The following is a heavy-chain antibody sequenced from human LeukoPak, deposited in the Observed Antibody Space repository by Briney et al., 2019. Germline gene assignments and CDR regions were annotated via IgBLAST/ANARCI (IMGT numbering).Heavy chain of an antibody. J-gene: IGHJ4*02. Sequence: GGSLRLSCAASGFTFSSYAMSWVRQAPGKGLEWVANIELDGSEKNYVDSVKGRFTISRDNTKNSLYLQMNSLRVEDTAVFYCARDQYDTWSRRGNFDSWGQGTLVIVSS. CDR3: ARDQYDTWSRRGNFDS. CDR2: IELDGSEK. D-gene: IGHD3-3*01. CDR1: GFTFSSYA. V-gene: IGHV3-7*03.